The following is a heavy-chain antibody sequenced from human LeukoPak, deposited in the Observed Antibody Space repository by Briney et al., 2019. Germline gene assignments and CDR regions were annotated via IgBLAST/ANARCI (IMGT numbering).Heavy chain of an antibody. Sequence: PGGSLRLSCAASGFTFDDYAMHWVRHAPGKGLEWVSGISWNSGSIGYVDSVKGRFTISRDNAKNSLYLQMNSLRAEDTAVYYCARDEYNWNVDAFDIWGQGTVVTVSS. V-gene: IGHV3-9*01. CDR1: GFTFDDYA. CDR3: ARDEYNWNVDAFDI. J-gene: IGHJ3*02. CDR2: ISWNSGSI. D-gene: IGHD1-20*01.